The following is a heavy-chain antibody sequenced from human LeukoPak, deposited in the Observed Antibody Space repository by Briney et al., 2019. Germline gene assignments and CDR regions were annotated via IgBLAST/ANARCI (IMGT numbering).Heavy chain of an antibody. Sequence: GRSLRLSCAASGFTFSSYAMHWVRQAPGKGLEWVAVISYDGSNKYYADSVKGRFTISRDNSKNTLYLQMNSLRAEDTAVYYCARDEYGAYVGYFDYWGQGTLVTVSS. J-gene: IGHJ4*02. D-gene: IGHD4-17*01. CDR3: ARDEYGAYVGYFDY. V-gene: IGHV3-30-3*01. CDR2: ISYDGSNK. CDR1: GFTFSSYA.